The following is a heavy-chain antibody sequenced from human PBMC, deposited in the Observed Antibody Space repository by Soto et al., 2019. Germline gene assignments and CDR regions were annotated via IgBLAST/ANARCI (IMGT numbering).Heavy chain of an antibody. D-gene: IGHD4-17*01. CDR1: GGSISSGGYS. J-gene: IGHJ6*01. V-gene: IGHV4-30-2*01. CDR2: IYHSGST. CDR3: ARAHYGDYGYGMDV. Sequence: PSETLSLTCAVSGGSISSGGYSWSWIRHPPGKGLEWIGYIYHSGSTYYNPSLKSRVTISVDRSKNQFSLKLSSVTAADTAVYYCARAHYGDYGYGMDVWGQGTTVTV.